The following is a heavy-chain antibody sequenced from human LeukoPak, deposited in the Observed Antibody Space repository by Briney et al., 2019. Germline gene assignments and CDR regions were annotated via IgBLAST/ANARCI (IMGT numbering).Heavy chain of an antibody. J-gene: IGHJ4*02. CDR1: GFPLSSYR. V-gene: IGHV3-74*01. CDR3: ARLRSNYDDY. CDR2: IKSEGSNI. Sequence: GGSLRLSCAPSGFPLSSYRMHGVPQAPGEGLVGVSRIKSEGSNISYADSVKGRFTISRDNAKNTLYLQMNSLRAEDTAVYYCARLRSNYDDYWGQGTLVTVSS.